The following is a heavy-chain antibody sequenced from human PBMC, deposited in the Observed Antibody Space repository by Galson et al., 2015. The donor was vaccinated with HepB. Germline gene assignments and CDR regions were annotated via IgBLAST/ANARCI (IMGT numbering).Heavy chain of an antibody. J-gene: IGHJ3*02. CDR2: IIPIFGTA. CDR3: ARVVTMVRGHGGDAFDI. D-gene: IGHD3-10*01. V-gene: IGHV1-69*13. Sequence: SVKVSCKASGGTFSSYAISWVRQAPGQGLEWMGGIIPIFGTANYAQKFQGRVTITADESTSTAYMELSSLRSEDTAVYYCARVVTMVRGHGGDAFDIWGQGTMVTASS. CDR1: GGTFSSYA.